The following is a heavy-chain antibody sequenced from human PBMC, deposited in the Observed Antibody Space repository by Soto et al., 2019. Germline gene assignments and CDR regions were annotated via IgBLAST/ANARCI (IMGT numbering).Heavy chain of an antibody. CDR3: ARDGYSGSYFAAFDI. CDR2: INWNGGST. J-gene: IGHJ3*02. V-gene: IGHV3-20*04. Sequence: GGSLRLSCAASGVTFDDYCMSWVRQAPGKGLEWVSGINWNGGSTGYVDSVKGRFTISRDNAKNSLYLQMNSLRAEDTALYYCARDGYSGSYFAAFDIWGQGTMVTVSS. CDR1: GVTFDDYC. D-gene: IGHD1-26*01.